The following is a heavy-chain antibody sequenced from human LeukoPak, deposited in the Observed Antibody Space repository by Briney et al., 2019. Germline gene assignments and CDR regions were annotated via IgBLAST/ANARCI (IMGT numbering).Heavy chain of an antibody. D-gene: IGHD6-19*01. V-gene: IGHV3-23*01. CDR1: GFTFSSYA. Sequence: GGSLRLSCAASGFTFSSYATYWVRQAPGKGLEWVSGIFGSGGSTHYADSVKGRFTISRDNSKNTVYLQMNSLRAEDTAVYYCAKTTTGYSSGRFPGWPVDYWGQGTLVTVSS. J-gene: IGHJ4*02. CDR2: IFGSGGST. CDR3: AKTTTGYSSGRFPGWPVDY.